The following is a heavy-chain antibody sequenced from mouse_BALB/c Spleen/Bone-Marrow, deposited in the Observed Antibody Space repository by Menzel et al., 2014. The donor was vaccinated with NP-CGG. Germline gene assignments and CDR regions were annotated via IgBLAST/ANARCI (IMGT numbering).Heavy chain of an antibody. CDR2: INPSNGAT. CDR3: TRGGYCNGFDY. Sequence: QAQLQQSGAELVNPGAPVKLSCKASGYTFTIYDLYWVKQRPGQGLEWIGDINPSNGATNFNERFKSKATLTIDKSSSTAYMQLSSLTSEDSAVYYCTRGGYCNGFDYWGQGTALTVSS. CDR1: GYTFTIYD. J-gene: IGHJ2*01. V-gene: IGHV1S16*01. D-gene: IGHD2-10*02.